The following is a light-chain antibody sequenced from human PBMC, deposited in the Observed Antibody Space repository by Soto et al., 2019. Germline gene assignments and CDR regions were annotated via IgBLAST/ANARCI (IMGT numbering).Light chain of an antibody. V-gene: IGKV4-1*01. J-gene: IGKJ4*01. CDR2: WVS. CDR3: QQYYSTPLT. CDR1: QSVLYSSNNKNY. Sequence: DIVMTQSPDSLSVSLGERATINCKSSQSVLYSSNNKNYLAWYQQKPGQPPKLLIYWVSTRESGVPDRFSGSGSGTDFTLTISSLQAEDVEVYYCQQYYSTPLTFGGGTKVDIK.